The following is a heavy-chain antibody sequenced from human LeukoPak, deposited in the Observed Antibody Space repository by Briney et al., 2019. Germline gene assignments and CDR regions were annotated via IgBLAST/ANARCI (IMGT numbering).Heavy chain of an antibody. V-gene: IGHV3-74*01. CDR1: GLIFSNYW. Sequence: GGSLRLSCAVSGLIFSNYWMHWVRHAPGKGRVWVARTNLHGTTVDYADSVKGRFTISRDNAKNTLFLQMNSLRAEDTAVYYCASGYTYVRLGDHWGQGTLVTVSS. D-gene: IGHD5-18*01. J-gene: IGHJ4*02. CDR3: ASGYTYVRLGDH. CDR2: TNLHGTTV.